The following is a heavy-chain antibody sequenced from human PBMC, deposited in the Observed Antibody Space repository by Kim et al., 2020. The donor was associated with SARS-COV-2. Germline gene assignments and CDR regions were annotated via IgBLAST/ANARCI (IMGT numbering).Heavy chain of an antibody. CDR3: SRSTGTDIDY. V-gene: IGHV4-39*01. CDR2: ISYSGVT. CDR1: GGSVTTSSYY. Sequence: SETLSLTCTVSGGSVTTSSYYWGWIRQPPGKGLEWMGSISYSGVTYYNPFLKSRVSISMDTWSNQFSLRVNSVTAADTAVYYCSRSTGTDIDYWGQGILVTVSS. D-gene: IGHD1-1*01. J-gene: IGHJ4*02.